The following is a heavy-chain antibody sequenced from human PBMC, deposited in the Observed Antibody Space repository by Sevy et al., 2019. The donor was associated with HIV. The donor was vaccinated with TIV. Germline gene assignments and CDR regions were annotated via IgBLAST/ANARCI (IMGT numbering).Heavy chain of an antibody. CDR1: GGSISSGGYS. V-gene: IGHV4-30-2*01. Sequence: SETLSLTCAVSGGSISSGGYSWSWIRQPPGKGLEWIGYIYPSGSTYYDTSLKRRVTLSVDRSKNQFSLKLSSVTAADTAVYYCARGGYYDSSGLYGAFDIWGQGTMVTVSS. D-gene: IGHD3-22*01. J-gene: IGHJ3*02. CDR3: ARGGYYDSSGLYGAFDI. CDR2: IYPSGST.